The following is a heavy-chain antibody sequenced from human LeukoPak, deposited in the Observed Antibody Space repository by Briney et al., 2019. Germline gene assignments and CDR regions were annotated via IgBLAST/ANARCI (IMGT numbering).Heavy chain of an antibody. D-gene: IGHD5-18*01. CDR3: ARAPEKFKGRYSSLAS. CDR1: GYLFISFG. Sequence: ASVKVSCKTSGYLFISFGIAWLRQAPGQGLEWLGWSSPYNGKTEYSQKLQDRVTMTTDPSTSTAYMEMRSLRSDDTAVYYCARAPEKFKGRYSSLASWGKGPRVPVSS. J-gene: IGHJ1*01. CDR2: SSPYNGKT. V-gene: IGHV1-18*01.